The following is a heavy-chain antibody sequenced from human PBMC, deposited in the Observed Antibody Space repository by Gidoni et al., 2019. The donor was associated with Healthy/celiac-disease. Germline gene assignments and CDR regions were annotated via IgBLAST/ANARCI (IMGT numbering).Heavy chain of an antibody. Sequence: QVQLQESGPGLVTPSQTLSLTCTVSGGSTSSRSYYWSWIRQPAGKGLEWIGRIYTSGSTNYNPSLKSRVTISVDTSKNQFSLKLSSVTAADTAVYYCARDLEDTAMNDAFDIWGQGTMVTVSS. D-gene: IGHD5-18*01. J-gene: IGHJ3*02. CDR3: ARDLEDTAMNDAFDI. CDR1: GGSTSSRSYY. V-gene: IGHV4-61*02. CDR2: IYTSGST.